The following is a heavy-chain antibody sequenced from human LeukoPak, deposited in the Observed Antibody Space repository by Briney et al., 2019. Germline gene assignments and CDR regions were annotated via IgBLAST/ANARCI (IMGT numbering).Heavy chain of an antibody. CDR1: GVSFNNYY. J-gene: IGHJ4*02. D-gene: IGHD4-17*01. V-gene: IGHV4-34*01. Sequence: PSETLSLTCAVSGVSFNNYYWSWVRQTPGKGLEWIGEVNHSGYTNDSPSLKSRVTLSIDTSRKQFSLNLRSVTVADTGIYYCTRMTTGHDYWGQGTLVTVSS. CDR3: TRMTTGHDY. CDR2: VNHSGYT.